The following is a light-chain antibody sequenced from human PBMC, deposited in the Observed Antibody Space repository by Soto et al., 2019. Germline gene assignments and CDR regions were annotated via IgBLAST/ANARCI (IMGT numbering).Light chain of an antibody. CDR1: QSVSGH. CDR2: GAS. V-gene: IGKV3-15*01. CDR3: HQYHYWWA. J-gene: IGKJ1*01. Sequence: EIVVTQSPATLSVSPGERVTLSCRASQSVSGHLAWYQQKPGQAPRLLISGASYRATGIPARFSGSGSGTEFTLTIRNLQSEDSAVYYCHQYHYWWAFGQGTNLDIK.